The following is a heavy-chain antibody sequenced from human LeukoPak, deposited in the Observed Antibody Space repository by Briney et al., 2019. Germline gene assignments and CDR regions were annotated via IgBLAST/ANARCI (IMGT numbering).Heavy chain of an antibody. J-gene: IGHJ4*02. D-gene: IGHD6-19*01. CDR3: ARGQGYSSGWYFDY. Sequence: GGSLRLSCAASGFTVSSNYMSWVRQAPGKGLEWVSVIYSGGSTYYADSVKGRFTISRDNSKNTLYLQMNSLRAEDTAVYYCARGQGYSSGWYFDYWGQGTLVTVSS. CDR2: IYSGGST. V-gene: IGHV3-66*02. CDR1: GFTVSSNY.